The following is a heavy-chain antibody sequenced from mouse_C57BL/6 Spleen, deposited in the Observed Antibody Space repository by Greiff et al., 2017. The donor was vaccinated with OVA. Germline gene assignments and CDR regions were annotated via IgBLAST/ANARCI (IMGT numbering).Heavy chain of an antibody. Sequence: QVQLQQPGAELVKPGASVKLSCKASGYTFTSYWMHWVKQRPGQGLEWIGMIHPNSGSTNYNEKFKSKATLTVDKSSSTAYMQLSSLTSEDSAVYCCARPTVVAHWYFDVWGTGTTVTVSS. J-gene: IGHJ1*03. V-gene: IGHV1-64*01. CDR1: GYTFTSYW. CDR2: IHPNSGST. D-gene: IGHD1-1*01. CDR3: ARPTVVAHWYFDV.